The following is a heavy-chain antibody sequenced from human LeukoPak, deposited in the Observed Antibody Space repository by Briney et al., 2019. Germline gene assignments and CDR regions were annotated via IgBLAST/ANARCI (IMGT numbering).Heavy chain of an antibody. V-gene: IGHV3-20*04. D-gene: IGHD6-13*01. CDR1: GFTFDDYG. CDR3: AKEMYSSNWPHYFDY. Sequence: GGSLRLSCAASGFTFDDYGMSWVRHAPGKGLEWVSHINWNGGSTGYADSVKGRFTISRDNSKKTLYLQMNSLRAEDTALYYCAKEMYSSNWPHYFDYWGQGTLVTVSS. J-gene: IGHJ4*02. CDR2: INWNGGST.